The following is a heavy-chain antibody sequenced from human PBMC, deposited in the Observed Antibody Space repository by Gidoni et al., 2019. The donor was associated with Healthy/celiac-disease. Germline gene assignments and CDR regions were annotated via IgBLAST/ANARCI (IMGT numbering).Heavy chain of an antibody. CDR2: ISGSGGSK. J-gene: IGHJ3*02. CDR1: VFTFSSYA. V-gene: IGHV3-23*01. CDR3: EKGGWCGEVAFDI. D-gene: IGHD3-10*01. Sequence: VQLLESGVGLLQPGGSLRLSCSASVFTFSSYAMIWFLQAPGKGLEGVSAISGSGGSKDDADSVKGRFTISRDNSKNTMYLKMNSMRAEDTAVYYCEKGGWCGEVAFDIWGQGTMVTVSS.